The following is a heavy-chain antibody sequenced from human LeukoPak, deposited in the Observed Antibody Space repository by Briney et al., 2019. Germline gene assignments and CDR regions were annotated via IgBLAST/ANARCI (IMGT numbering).Heavy chain of an antibody. D-gene: IGHD3-22*01. J-gene: IGHJ4*02. CDR1: GFTFSSYA. Sequence: PGGSLRLSCAASGFTFSSYAMSWVRQAPGKGLEWVSGISGSGGSTYYADSVKGRFTISRDNSKNTLYLQMNGLRAEDTAVYYCAKDSGFSSSGSSSLDYWGQGTLVTVSS. V-gene: IGHV3-23*01. CDR2: ISGSGGST. CDR3: AKDSGFSSSGSSSLDY.